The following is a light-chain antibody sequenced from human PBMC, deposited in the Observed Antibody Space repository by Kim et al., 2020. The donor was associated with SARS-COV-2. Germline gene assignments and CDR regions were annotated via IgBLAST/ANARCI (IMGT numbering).Light chain of an antibody. Sequence: KTVTISGTRISGSIASDDVQWYQQRPGSAPTTVIYEDNQRPSGVPDRFSGSIDSSSNSASLTISGLKTEDEADYYCQSYDSSNHRVFGGGTQLTVL. CDR3: QSYDSSNHRV. J-gene: IGLJ2*01. V-gene: IGLV6-57*03. CDR1: SGSIASDD. CDR2: EDN.